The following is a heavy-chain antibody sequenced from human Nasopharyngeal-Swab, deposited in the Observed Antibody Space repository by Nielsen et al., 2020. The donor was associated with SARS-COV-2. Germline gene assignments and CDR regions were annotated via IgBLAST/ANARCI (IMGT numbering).Heavy chain of an antibody. V-gene: IGHV3-7*01. J-gene: IGHJ3*02. D-gene: IGHD2-2*02. CDR1: GFTFSSYW. Sequence: GGSLRLSCAASGFTFSSYWLSWVRQAPGKGLEWVANIKQDGSEKYYVDSVKGRFTISRDNAKNSLYLQMNSLKAEDTAVYYWAREAPIGYCSSTSCYTGNAFDIWGQGTMVTVSS. CDR3: AREAPIGYCSSTSCYTGNAFDI. CDR2: IKQDGSEK.